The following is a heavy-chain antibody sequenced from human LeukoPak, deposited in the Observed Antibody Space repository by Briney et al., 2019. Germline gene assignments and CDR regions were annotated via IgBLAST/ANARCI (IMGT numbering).Heavy chain of an antibody. CDR3: AKLSYYYGSGSYDGWFDP. V-gene: IGHV3-23*01. D-gene: IGHD3-10*01. CDR1: GFTFDDYG. Sequence: GGSLRLSCAASGFTFDDYGMSWVRQAPGKGLEWVSAFSGSGGSTYYADSVKGRFTISRDNSKNTLYLQMNSLRAEDTAVYYCAKLSYYYGSGSYDGWFDPWGQGTLVTVSS. CDR2: FSGSGGST. J-gene: IGHJ5*02.